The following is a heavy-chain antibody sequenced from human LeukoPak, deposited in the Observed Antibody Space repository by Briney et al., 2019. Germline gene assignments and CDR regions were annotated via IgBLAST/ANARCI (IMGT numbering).Heavy chain of an antibody. D-gene: IGHD6-19*01. CDR2: INPNSGGT. CDR3: ARALEVAGTGLSR. CDR1: GYTFTGYY. Sequence: ASVKVSCKASGYTFTGYYMHWVRQAPGQGLEWMGWINPNSGGTNYAQKFQGRVTMTRDTPISTAYMELSRLRSDDTAVYYCARALEVAGTGLSRWGQGTLVTVSS. J-gene: IGHJ4*02. V-gene: IGHV1-2*02.